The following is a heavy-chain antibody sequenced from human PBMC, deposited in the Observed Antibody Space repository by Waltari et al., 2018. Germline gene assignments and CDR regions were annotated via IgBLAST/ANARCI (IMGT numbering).Heavy chain of an antibody. CDR3: ARDVGSSWYGVWYAFDI. J-gene: IGHJ3*02. CDR1: GGSFSGYY. V-gene: IGHV4-34*01. Sequence: QVQLQQWGAGLLKPSETLSLTCAVYGGSFSGYYWSWIRQPPGKGLEWIGEINHSGSTNYNPSLKSRVTISVDTSKNQFSLKLSSVTAADTAVYYCARDVGSSWYGVWYAFDIWGQGTMVTVSS. CDR2: INHSGST. D-gene: IGHD6-13*01.